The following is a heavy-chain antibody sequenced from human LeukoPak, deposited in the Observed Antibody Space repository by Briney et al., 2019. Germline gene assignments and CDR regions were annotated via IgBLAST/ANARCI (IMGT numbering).Heavy chain of an antibody. CDR1: GDSVSSNIAA. CDR2: TYYRSKWSN. D-gene: IGHD6-19*01. CDR3: ARGAYNSVWS. Sequence: SQTPSLTCAISGDSVSSNIAAWHWIRQSPSRGLEWLGRTYYRSKWSNDYAVSVQSRITINPDTSKNQFSLQLNSVTPEDTAVYYCARGAYNSVWSWGQGTLVTVSS. V-gene: IGHV6-1*01. J-gene: IGHJ5*02.